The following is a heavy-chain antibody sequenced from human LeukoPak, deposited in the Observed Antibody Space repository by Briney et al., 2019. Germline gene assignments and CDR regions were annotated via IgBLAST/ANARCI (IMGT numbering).Heavy chain of an antibody. CDR2: ISWNSGSI. CDR1: GFTFDDYA. J-gene: IGHJ6*02. Sequence: GGSLRLSCAASGFTFDDYAMHWVRQAPGKGLGWVSGISWNSGSIGYADSVKGRFTISRDNAKNSLYLQMNSLRAEDTALYYCAKDTGSGYYYYYGMDVWGQGTTVTVSS. D-gene: IGHD6-19*01. V-gene: IGHV3-9*01. CDR3: AKDTGSGYYYYYGMDV.